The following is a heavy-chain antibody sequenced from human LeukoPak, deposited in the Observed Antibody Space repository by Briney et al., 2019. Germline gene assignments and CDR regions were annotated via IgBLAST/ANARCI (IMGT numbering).Heavy chain of an antibody. CDR2: ISYDGSNK. CDR1: GFTLSSYA. V-gene: IGHV3-30-3*01. Sequence: GGSLRLSCAASGFTLSSYAMHWVRQAPGKGLEWVAVISYDGSNKYYADSVKGRFTISRDNSKNTLYLQMNSLRAEDTAVYYCARDQGSIAAAGRSALDYWGQGTLVTVSS. CDR3: ARDQGSIAAAGRSALDY. J-gene: IGHJ4*02. D-gene: IGHD6-13*01.